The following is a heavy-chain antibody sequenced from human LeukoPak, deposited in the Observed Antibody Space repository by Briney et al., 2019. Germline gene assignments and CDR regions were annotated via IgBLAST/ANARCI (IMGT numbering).Heavy chain of an antibody. Sequence: SVKVSCKASGGTFRYAISWVRQAPGQGLEWVGGIISIFGKANYAQRFQGRVTILADESTSTAYMELSSLRSEDTAVYYCARGLSHDYGDYHFDYWGQGTLVTVSS. CDR2: IISIFGKA. CDR3: ARGLSHDYGDYHFDY. CDR1: GGTFRYA. D-gene: IGHD4-17*01. J-gene: IGHJ4*02. V-gene: IGHV1-69*01.